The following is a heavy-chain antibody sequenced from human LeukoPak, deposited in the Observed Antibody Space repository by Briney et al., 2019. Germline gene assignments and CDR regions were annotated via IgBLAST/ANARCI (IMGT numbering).Heavy chain of an antibody. CDR2: IYPGDSDT. J-gene: IGHJ4*02. CDR3: ARQRYCSSTSCYSFDY. V-gene: IGHV5-51*01. Sequence: GESLKISCKGSGYSFTSYWIGWVRQMPGKGLEWMGIIYPGDSDTRYSPSFQGQVTISADKSISTAYLQWSSLEASDTAMYYCARQRYCSSTSCYSFDYWGQGTLVTVSS. CDR1: GYSFTSYW. D-gene: IGHD2-2*02.